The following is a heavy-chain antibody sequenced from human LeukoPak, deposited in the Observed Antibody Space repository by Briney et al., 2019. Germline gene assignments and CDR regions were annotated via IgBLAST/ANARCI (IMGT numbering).Heavy chain of an antibody. Sequence: PGGSLRLSCAASGFTVSSNYMSWVRQAPGKGLEWVSVIYSGGGTYYADSVKGRFTISRDNSKNTLYLQMNSLRAEDTAVYYCACYLRFLGHDAFDIWGQGTMVTVSS. CDR3: ACYLRFLGHDAFDI. J-gene: IGHJ3*02. V-gene: IGHV3-66*02. D-gene: IGHD3-3*01. CDR1: GFTVSSNY. CDR2: IYSGGGT.